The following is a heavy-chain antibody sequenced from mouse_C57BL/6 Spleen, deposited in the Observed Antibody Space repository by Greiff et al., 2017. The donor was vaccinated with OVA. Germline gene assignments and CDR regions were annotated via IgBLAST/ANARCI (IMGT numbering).Heavy chain of an antibody. Sequence: EVQRVESGGGLVKPGGSLKLSCAASGFTFSSYAMSWVRQTPEKRLEWVATLSDGGSYTYYPDNVKGRFTISRDNAKNNLYLQMSHLKSEDTAMYYCAREDGNYWYFDVWGTGTTVTVSS. V-gene: IGHV5-4*01. CDR2: LSDGGSYT. D-gene: IGHD2-1*01. CDR3: AREDGNYWYFDV. J-gene: IGHJ1*03. CDR1: GFTFSSYA.